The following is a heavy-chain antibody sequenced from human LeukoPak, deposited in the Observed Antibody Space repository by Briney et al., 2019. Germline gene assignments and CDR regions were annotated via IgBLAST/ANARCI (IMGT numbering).Heavy chain of an antibody. J-gene: IGHJ2*01. CDR2: ISPYNGNT. CDR1: GYTFTSYD. V-gene: IGHV1-18*01. D-gene: IGHD1-7*01. CDR3: AREQLRLGPKHRYFDL. Sequence: ASVKVSCKASGYTFTSYDINWVRQATGQGLEWVGWISPYNGNTYYAQKLQGRVTMTTDRSTTTAHMELRSLTSDDTAVYYCAREQLRLGPKHRYFDLWGRGTLVTVSS.